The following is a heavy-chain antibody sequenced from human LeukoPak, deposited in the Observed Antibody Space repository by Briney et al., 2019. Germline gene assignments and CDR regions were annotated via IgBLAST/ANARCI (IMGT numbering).Heavy chain of an antibody. Sequence: GESLKISCEGSGYTFTNFWIGWVRQMPGKGLEWMGIVSPSDSDTRYSPSFQGQVTISADKSISTAYLQWSSLKASDTAMYYCARHSRGYFDYWGQGTLVTVSS. CDR1: GYTFTNFW. J-gene: IGHJ4*02. CDR3: ARHSRGYFDY. CDR2: VSPSDSDT. V-gene: IGHV5-51*01.